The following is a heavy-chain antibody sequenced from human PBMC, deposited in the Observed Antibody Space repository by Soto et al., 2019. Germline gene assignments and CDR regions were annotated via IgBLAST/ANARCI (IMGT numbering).Heavy chain of an antibody. J-gene: IGHJ4*02. CDR2: IYWDDAK. Sequence: QITLKESGPTLVKPPQTLTLTCTFSGFSLSTRGVGVGWIRQPPGKALEWLALIYWDDAKHYSPSLKTRLTITKDTSKNQVVLTMTNMDPVDTATYFCAHKGGGDRILDYWGQGTLVTVSS. CDR1: GFSLSTRGVG. CDR3: AHKGGGDRILDY. D-gene: IGHD3-16*01. V-gene: IGHV2-5*02.